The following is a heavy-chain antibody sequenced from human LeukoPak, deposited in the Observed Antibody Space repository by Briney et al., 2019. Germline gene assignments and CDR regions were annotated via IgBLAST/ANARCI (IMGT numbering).Heavy chain of an antibody. CDR1: GFTFDYYT. V-gene: IGHV3-43*01. J-gene: IGHJ5*02. CDR3: AKGTGRSTLNWFDP. D-gene: IGHD1-14*01. CDR2: ISWDGDNT. Sequence: GGSLRLSCAASGFTFDYYTMHWVRQAPGKGLEWVSLISWDGDNTYYADSVKGRFTISRDNSKNPLYLQMNSLRTEDTALYYCAKGTGRSTLNWFDPWGQGTLVTVSS.